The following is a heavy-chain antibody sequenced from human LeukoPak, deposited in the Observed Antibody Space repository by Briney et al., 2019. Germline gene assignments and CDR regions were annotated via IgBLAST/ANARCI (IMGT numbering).Heavy chain of an antibody. Sequence: SVKVSCKASGGTFSSYAISWVRQAPGQGLEWMGGIIPIFGTANYAQKFQGRVTITTDESTSTAYMELSRLRSDDTAVYYCARGGRSSATRPFDYWGQGTLVTVSS. CDR2: IIPIFGTA. V-gene: IGHV1-69*05. CDR1: GGTFSSYA. J-gene: IGHJ4*02. D-gene: IGHD6-6*01. CDR3: ARGGRSSATRPFDY.